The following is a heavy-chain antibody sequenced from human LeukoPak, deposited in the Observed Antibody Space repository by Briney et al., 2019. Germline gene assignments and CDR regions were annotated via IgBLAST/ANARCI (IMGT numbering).Heavy chain of an antibody. V-gene: IGHV4-34*01. CDR3: AGEGYGDYFDY. CDR2: INHSGST. CDR1: GGSFSGYY. D-gene: IGHD4-17*01. J-gene: IGHJ4*02. Sequence: SETLSLTCAVYGGSFSGYYWSWIRQPPGKGLEWIGEINHSGSTNHNPSLKSRVTISVDTSKNQFSLKVSSVTAADTAVYYCAGEGYGDYFDYWGQGTLVTVSS.